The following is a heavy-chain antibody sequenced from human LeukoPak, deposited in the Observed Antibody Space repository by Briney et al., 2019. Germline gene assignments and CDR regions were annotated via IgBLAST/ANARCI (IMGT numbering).Heavy chain of an antibody. J-gene: IGHJ4*02. CDR1: GYSISSGYY. D-gene: IGHD3-3*01. V-gene: IGHV4-38-2*02. CDR3: ARGGLEDDFWSGYLYN. CDR2: IYHSGST. Sequence: PSETLSLTCTVSGYSISSGYYWGWIRQPPGKGLEWIGSIYHSGSTYYNPSLKSRVTISVDTSKNQFSLKLSSVTAADTAVYYCARGGLEDDFWSGYLYNWGQGTLVTVSS.